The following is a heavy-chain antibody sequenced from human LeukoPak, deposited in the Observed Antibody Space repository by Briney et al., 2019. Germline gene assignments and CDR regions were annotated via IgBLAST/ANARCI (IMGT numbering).Heavy chain of an antibody. CDR2: ISGSGGST. Sequence: HTGGSLRLSCAAPGFTFSSYAMGWVRQAPGKGLEWVSAISGSGGSTKYADSVKGRFTISRDNSKNTLYLQMNSLRAEDTAVYYCATDSGYSYVDSWGQGTLVTVSS. CDR1: GFTFSSYA. D-gene: IGHD5-18*01. J-gene: IGHJ4*02. CDR3: ATDSGYSYVDS. V-gene: IGHV3-23*01.